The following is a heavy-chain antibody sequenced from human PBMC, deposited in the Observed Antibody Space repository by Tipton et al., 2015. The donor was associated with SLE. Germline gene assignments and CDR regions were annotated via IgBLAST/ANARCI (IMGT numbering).Heavy chain of an antibody. V-gene: IGHV4-61*09. CDR3: ARSMITFGGVIV. CDR1: GGSISSGSYY. Sequence: TLSLTCTVSGGSISSGSYYWSWIRQPAGKGLEWIGYIYTSGSTNYNPSLKSRLTISLDTSKNQFSLNLSSVTAADTAVYYCARSMITFGGVIVWGRGTLVTVSS. D-gene: IGHD3-16*02. CDR2: IYTSGST. J-gene: IGHJ4*02.